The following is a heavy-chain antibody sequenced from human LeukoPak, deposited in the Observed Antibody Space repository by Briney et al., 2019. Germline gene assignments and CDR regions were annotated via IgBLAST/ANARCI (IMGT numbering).Heavy chain of an antibody. CDR2: ISYDGSKK. CDR1: GFTFSTYA. Sequence: PGGSLRLSCAASGFTFSTYAMHWVRQAPGKGLEWVAVISYDGSKKYCADSVKGRFTISRDNSKNTLYLQMNSLRAEDTAVYYCARDGWLSPYQYSFDYWGQGTLVTVSS. CDR3: ARDGWLSPYQYSFDY. D-gene: IGHD3-22*01. J-gene: IGHJ4*02. V-gene: IGHV3-30*01.